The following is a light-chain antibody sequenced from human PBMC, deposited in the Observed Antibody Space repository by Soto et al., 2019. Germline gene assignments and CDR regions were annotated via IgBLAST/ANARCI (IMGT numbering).Light chain of an antibody. J-gene: IGLJ2*01. Sequence: QSVLTQPPSASGTPGQRVTISCSGSSSNIGSNTVNWYQQLPGTAPKLLIYSNNQRPSGVPARFSGSKSGTSASLAISGLQSEDEADYYCAAWDDSLNGQGVFGGGTKVTVL. CDR1: SSNIGSNT. V-gene: IGLV1-44*01. CDR3: AAWDDSLNGQGV. CDR2: SNN.